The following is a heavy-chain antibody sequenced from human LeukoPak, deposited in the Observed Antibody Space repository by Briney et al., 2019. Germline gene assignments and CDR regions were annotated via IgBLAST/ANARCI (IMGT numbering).Heavy chain of an antibody. J-gene: IGHJ3*02. CDR3: ATRSGFGELYAFDI. D-gene: IGHD3-10*01. CDR2: IIPILGIA. Sequence: ASVKVSCKASGGTFSSYAISWVRQAPGQGLEWMGRIIPILGIANYAQKFQGRVTITADKSTSTAYTELSSLRSEDTAVYYCATRSGFGELYAFDIWGQGTMVTVSS. CDR1: GGTFSSYA. V-gene: IGHV1-69*04.